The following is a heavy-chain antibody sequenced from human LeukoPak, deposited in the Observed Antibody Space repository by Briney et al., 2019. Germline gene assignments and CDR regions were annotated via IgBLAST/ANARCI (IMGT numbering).Heavy chain of an antibody. Sequence: SVTLSLTCTVSGGSISSYYWSWIRQPPGKGLEWIGYIYYSGSTNYNPSLKSRVTISVDTSKNQFSLKLSSVTAADTAVYYCASWVGGYNRENYFDYWGQGTLVTVSS. J-gene: IGHJ4*02. V-gene: IGHV4-59*08. CDR3: ASWVGGYNRENYFDY. CDR1: GGSISSYY. CDR2: IYYSGST. D-gene: IGHD5-24*01.